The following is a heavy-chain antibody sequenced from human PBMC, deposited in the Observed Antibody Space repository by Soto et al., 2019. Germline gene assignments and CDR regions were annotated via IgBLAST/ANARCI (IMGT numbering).Heavy chain of an antibody. D-gene: IGHD3-3*01. J-gene: IGHJ6*02. CDR2: ITGGSGTI. CDR3: AREMSSSYYGRGDGMDV. Sequence: LRLSCAASGFTFSSYSMNWVRQAPGKGLEWVSYITGGSGTIHYADSVKGRFTISRDNAKNSLYLQMNSLRDEDTAVYYCAREMSSSYYGRGDGMDVWGQGTTVTVSS. V-gene: IGHV3-48*02. CDR1: GFTFSSYS.